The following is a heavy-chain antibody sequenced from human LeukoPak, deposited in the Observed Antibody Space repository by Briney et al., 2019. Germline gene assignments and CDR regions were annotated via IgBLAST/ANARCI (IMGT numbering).Heavy chain of an antibody. CDR1: GFTFSSYG. CDR3: AKDGHYYDSSGYSAEFGY. CDR2: ISYDGSNK. D-gene: IGHD3-22*01. Sequence: PGRSLRLPCAASGFTFSSYGMHWVRKAPGKGLEWVAVISYDGSNKYYADSVKGRFTISRDNSKNTLYLQMNSLRAEDTAVYYCAKDGHYYDSSGYSAEFGYWGQGTLVTVSS. V-gene: IGHV3-30*18. J-gene: IGHJ4*02.